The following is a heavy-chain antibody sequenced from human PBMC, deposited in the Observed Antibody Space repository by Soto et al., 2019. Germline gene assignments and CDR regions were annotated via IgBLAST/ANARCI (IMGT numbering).Heavy chain of an antibody. CDR2: INPNSGGT. D-gene: IGHD6-13*01. Sequence: ASVKVSCKASGYTFTGYYMHWVRQAPGQGLEWMGWINPNSGGTNYAQKFQGWVTMTRDTSISTAYMELSRLRSDDTAVYYCARVRIIAAAGPYYYYGVDVRGLGTTVTAP. CDR1: GYTFTGYY. V-gene: IGHV1-2*04. CDR3: ARVRIIAAAGPYYYYGVDV. J-gene: IGHJ6*02.